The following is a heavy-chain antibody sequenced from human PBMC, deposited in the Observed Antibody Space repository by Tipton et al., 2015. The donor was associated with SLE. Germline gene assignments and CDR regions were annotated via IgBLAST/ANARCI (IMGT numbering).Heavy chain of an antibody. CDR2: IYYSGTT. CDR1: GDSISGQY. V-gene: IGHV4-59*11. J-gene: IGHJ5*02. Sequence: TLSLTCTVSGDSISGQYWSWIRQPPGKGLEWIGYIYYSGTTNYNPSLKSRVTISVDTSKNQFSLKLSSVTAADTAVYYCARGVRCSSTSCYRGADWFDPWGQGTLVTVSS. CDR3: ARGVRCSSTSCYRGADWFDP. D-gene: IGHD2-2*02.